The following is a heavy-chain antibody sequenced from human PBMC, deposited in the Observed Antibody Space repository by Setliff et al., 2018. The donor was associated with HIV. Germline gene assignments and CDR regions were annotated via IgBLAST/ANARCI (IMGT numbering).Heavy chain of an antibody. CDR1: GFTFSHYG. J-gene: IGHJ4*02. V-gene: IGHV3-15*01. D-gene: IGHD6-13*01. CDR3: TRGGGSNQYYFDY. Sequence: GGSLRLSCVVSGFTFSHYGMHWVRQAPGKGLEWVARIKNRANGGTTHYAAPVNGRFTISRDDSKNTLYLQMNNLKTEDTAVYYCTRGGGSNQYYFDYWGQGVPVTVSS. CDR2: IKNRANGGTT.